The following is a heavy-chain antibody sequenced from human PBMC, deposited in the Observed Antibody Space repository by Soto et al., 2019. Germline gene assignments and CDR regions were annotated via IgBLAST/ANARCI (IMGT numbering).Heavy chain of an antibody. CDR3: ARDCSGGSCYFDWFDP. CDR2: IIPILGIA. Sequence: QVQLVQSGAEVKKPGSSVKVSCKASGGTFSSYTISWVRQAPGQGLEWMGRIIPILGIANYAQKFQGRVTITADKSTSTAYMELSSLRSEDTAVYYGARDCSGGSCYFDWFDPWGQGTLVTVSS. V-gene: IGHV1-69*08. D-gene: IGHD2-15*01. CDR1: GGTFSSYT. J-gene: IGHJ5*02.